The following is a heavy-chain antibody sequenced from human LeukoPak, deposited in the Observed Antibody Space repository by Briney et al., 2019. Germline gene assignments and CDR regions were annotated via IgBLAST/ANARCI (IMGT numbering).Heavy chain of an antibody. CDR2: INSRSDNI. V-gene: IGHV3-21*06. J-gene: IGHJ4*02. CDR3: ASGSIRPD. CDR1: GFTFSRHA. D-gene: IGHD1-26*01. Sequence: GGSLRLSCEVSGFTFSRHAMVWMRQAPGKGLEWVSAINSRSDNIVYADSVQGRFTIFRDNAKSSVYLQMDSLSTEDTAIYYCASGSIRPDWGQGTLVTVSS.